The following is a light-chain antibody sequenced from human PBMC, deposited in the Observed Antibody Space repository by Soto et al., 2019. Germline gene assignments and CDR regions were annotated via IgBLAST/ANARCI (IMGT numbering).Light chain of an antibody. CDR1: QSVSSY. CDR2: DAS. CDR3: LQRSNWPST. V-gene: IGKV3-11*01. Sequence: EIVLTQSPVTLSLSPGERATLSCRASQSVSSYLAWYQQKPGQAPRLLIYDASNRATGIPARFSGSGSGTDFTVTISSLEPEDFAVYYCLQRSNWPSTFGGGTKVEIK. J-gene: IGKJ4*01.